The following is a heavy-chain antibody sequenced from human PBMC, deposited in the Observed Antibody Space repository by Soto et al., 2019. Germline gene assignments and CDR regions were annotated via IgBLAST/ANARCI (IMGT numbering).Heavy chain of an antibody. D-gene: IGHD2-2*01. Sequence: ASVKVSCKTSGYTFSNYGITWVRQAPGQPLEWLGWISLYSDGTNYAQKFQGRVSMTTDTSTTTAYMELRSLRSDDAAVYYCARVVQGAEAWFGPWGQGTLVTVSS. V-gene: IGHV1-18*01. CDR3: ARVVQGAEAWFGP. CDR1: GYTFSNYG. J-gene: IGHJ5*02. CDR2: ISLYSDGT.